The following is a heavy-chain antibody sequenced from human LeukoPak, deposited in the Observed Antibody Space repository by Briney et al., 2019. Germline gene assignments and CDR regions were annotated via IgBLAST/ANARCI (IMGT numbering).Heavy chain of an antibody. D-gene: IGHD2-21*02. CDR2: ISYDGSNK. Sequence: GGSLRLPCAASGFTFSIYGMHWVRQAPGKGLEWVAVISYDGSNKYYTDSVKGRFTISRDNSKNTLYLQMDSLRAEDTAVYYCAKAYQGDSLDYWGQGTLVTVSS. CDR1: GFTFSIYG. V-gene: IGHV3-30*18. CDR3: AKAYQGDSLDY. J-gene: IGHJ4*02.